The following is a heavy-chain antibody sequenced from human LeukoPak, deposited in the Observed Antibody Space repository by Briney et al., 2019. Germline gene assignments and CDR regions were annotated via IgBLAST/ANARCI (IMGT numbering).Heavy chain of an antibody. J-gene: IGHJ4*02. CDR3: AKDLGPVVAATFDY. CDR2: ISGSGGST. CDR1: GFTFSSYA. V-gene: IGHV3-23*01. D-gene: IGHD2-15*01. Sequence: GGSLTLSCAASGFTFSSYAMSWVRQAPGKGREWVSAISGSGGSTYYADSVKGRYTISRDNSKNTLYLQMNSLRAEDTAVYYCAKDLGPVVAATFDYWGQGTLVTVSS.